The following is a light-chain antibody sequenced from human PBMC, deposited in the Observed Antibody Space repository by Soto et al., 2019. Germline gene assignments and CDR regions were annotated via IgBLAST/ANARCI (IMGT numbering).Light chain of an antibody. V-gene: IGKV3-15*01. CDR2: DAS. CDR1: RSVARN. J-gene: IGKJ1*01. CDR3: QQYNKWLRS. Sequence: EIVMTQSPATLSMSPGERATLSCRASRSVARNLAWYQQKPGQAPRLLIYDASTRATGIPARFSGSGSGTEFTLTISSLQSEDFAVYFCQQYNKWLRSFGQGTKVEIK.